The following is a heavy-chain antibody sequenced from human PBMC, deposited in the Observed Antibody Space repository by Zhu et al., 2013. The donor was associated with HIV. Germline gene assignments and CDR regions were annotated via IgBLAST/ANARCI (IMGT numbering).Heavy chain of an antibody. J-gene: IGHJ5*02. D-gene: IGHD6-19*01. CDR2: INPNSGGT. V-gene: IGHV1-2*02. Sequence: QVQLVQSGAEVKKPGASVKVSCKGSGYTFTSYGISWVRQAPGRGLEWMGWINPNSGGTNYAQKFQGRVTMTRDTSISTAYMELSRLRSDDTAVYYCARSLGIAVAGRFDPWGQGTLVTVSS. CDR3: ARSLGIAVAGRFDP. CDR1: GYTFTSYG.